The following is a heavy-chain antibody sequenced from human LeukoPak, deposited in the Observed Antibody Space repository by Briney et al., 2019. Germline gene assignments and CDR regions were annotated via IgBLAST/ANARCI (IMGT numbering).Heavy chain of an antibody. D-gene: IGHD2-2*02. V-gene: IGHV1-18*01. CDR1: GYTFTSYG. J-gene: IGHJ6*02. CDR3: ARAPGARAVPAAIWNYYYYGMDV. Sequence: ASVKVSCKASGYTFTSYGFSWVRQAPGQGLEWMGWISAYNGNTNYAQKLQGRVTMTPDTSTRTDYMELRSPRADDTVVYCCARAPGARAVPAAIWNYYYYGMDVWGQGTTVTVSS. CDR2: ISAYNGNT.